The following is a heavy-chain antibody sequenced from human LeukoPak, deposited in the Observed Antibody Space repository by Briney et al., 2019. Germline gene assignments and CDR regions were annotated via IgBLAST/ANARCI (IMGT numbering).Heavy chain of an antibody. CDR1: GFTFSSYS. CDR2: ISSSSSYI. V-gene: IGHV3-21*01. D-gene: IGHD2-15*01. Sequence: GGSLRLSCAASGFTFSSYSMNWVRQAPGKGLEWVSSISSSSSYIYYADSVKGRFTISRDNAKNSLYLQMNSLRAEDTAVYYCARGGGGSIPFDYWGQGTLVTVSS. CDR3: ARGGGGSIPFDY. J-gene: IGHJ4*02.